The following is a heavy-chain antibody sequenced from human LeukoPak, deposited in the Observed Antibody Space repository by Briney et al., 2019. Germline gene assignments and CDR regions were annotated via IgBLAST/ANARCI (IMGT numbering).Heavy chain of an antibody. V-gene: IGHV4-61*02. Sequence: SETLSLTCTVSGGSISSGRYYWRWLRQPAGKGVEWIGRIYTSGSTNYNPSLKSRVTISVDTSKNQFSLKLSSVTAADTAVYYCARGNSNYVFDYWGQGTLVTVSS. CDR3: ARGNSNYVFDY. CDR2: IYTSGST. CDR1: GGSISSGRYY. J-gene: IGHJ4*02. D-gene: IGHD4-11*01.